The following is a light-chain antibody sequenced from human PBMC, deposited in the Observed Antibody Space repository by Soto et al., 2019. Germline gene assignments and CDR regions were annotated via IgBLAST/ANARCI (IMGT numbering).Light chain of an antibody. J-gene: IGLJ1*01. Sequence: SYELTQPPSVSVSPGQTASITCSGDRLGDKYAFWYQQKPGRSPVLVIYQDNKRPSGIPERFSGTNSGNTATLTISGTQAMDEADYYCQAWDSSTVVFGTGTKLTFL. CDR3: QAWDSSTVV. CDR1: RLGDKY. V-gene: IGLV3-1*01. CDR2: QDN.